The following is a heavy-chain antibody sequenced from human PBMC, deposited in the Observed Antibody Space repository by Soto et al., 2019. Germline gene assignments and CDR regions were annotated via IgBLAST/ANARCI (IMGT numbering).Heavy chain of an antibody. D-gene: IGHD6-13*01. CDR2: IYYSGST. V-gene: IGHV4-39*01. CDR3: ARVPYSSSYSVYWFDP. Sequence: SETLSLTCTVSGGSISSSSYYWGWIRQPPGKGLEWIGSIYYSGSTYYNPSLKSRVTISVDTSKNQFSLKLSSVTAADTAVYYCARVPYSSSYSVYWFDPWGQGTLVTVSS. CDR1: GGSISSSSYY. J-gene: IGHJ5*02.